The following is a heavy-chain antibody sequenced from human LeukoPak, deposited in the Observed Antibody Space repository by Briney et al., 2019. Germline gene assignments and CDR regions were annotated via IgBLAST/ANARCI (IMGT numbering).Heavy chain of an antibody. CDR2: INTNTGNP. J-gene: IGHJ4*02. D-gene: IGHD6-6*01. V-gene: IGHV7-4-1*02. CDR1: GYSFTSYG. CDR3: ASPVFPAARFERTERDY. Sequence: GASVKVSCKASGYSFTSYGISWVRQAPGQGLEWMGWINTNTGNPTYARGFTGRFVFSLDTSVSTAYRQISSLKAEDTAVYYCASPVFPAARFERTERDYWGQGTLVTVSS.